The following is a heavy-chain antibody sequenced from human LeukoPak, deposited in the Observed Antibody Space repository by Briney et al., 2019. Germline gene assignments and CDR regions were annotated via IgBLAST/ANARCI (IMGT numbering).Heavy chain of an antibody. CDR2: ISSSSSTI. CDR1: GFTFSNYS. CDR3: ARDLREAPYYYGMDV. J-gene: IGHJ6*02. V-gene: IGHV3-48*01. Sequence: GGSLRLSCAASGFTFSNYSMNWVRQAPGKGLEWVSYISSSSSTIYYADSVKGRFTISRDNAKNSLYLQMNSLRAEDTAVYYCARDLREAPYYYGMDVWGQGTTVTVSS.